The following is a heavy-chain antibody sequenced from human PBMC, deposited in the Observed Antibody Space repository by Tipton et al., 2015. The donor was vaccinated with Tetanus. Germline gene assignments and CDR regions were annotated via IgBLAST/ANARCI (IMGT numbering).Heavy chain of an antibody. D-gene: IGHD3-10*01. J-gene: IGHJ4*02. CDR1: GGSISSYY. CDR3: ARDPLGDETIFDY. CDR2: VHYSGST. Sequence: TLSLTCTVSGGSISSYYWTWIRQPPGRGLEWIGYVHYSGSTNYSPSLRSRVTLSVDTSKNQFSLKLSSVTPDDTAVYYCARDPLGDETIFDYWGQGTLVTVSS. V-gene: IGHV4-59*12.